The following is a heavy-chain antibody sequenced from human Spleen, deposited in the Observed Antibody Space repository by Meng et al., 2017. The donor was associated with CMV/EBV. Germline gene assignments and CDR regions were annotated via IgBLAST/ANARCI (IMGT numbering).Heavy chain of an antibody. CDR1: GFTFSSYA. V-gene: IGHV3-23*01. Sequence: CAASGFTFSSYAMSWVRQAPGKGLEWVSAISGSGGSTYYADSVKGRFTISRDNSKNTLYLQMNSLRAEDTAVYYCAKGLVAGSPFDYWGQGTLVTVSS. D-gene: IGHD6-19*01. J-gene: IGHJ4*02. CDR2: ISGSGGST. CDR3: AKGLVAGSPFDY.